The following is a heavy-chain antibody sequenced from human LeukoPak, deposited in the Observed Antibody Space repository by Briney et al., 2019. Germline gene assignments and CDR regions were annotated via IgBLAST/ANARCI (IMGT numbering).Heavy chain of an antibody. V-gene: IGHV3-11*04. J-gene: IGHJ4*02. CDR2: INSDGNNI. CDR1: GFTFSDYF. CDR3: ATSRVFDY. Sequence: AGGSLRLSCVTSGFTFSDYFMNWIRQTPGKGLEWLSFINSDGNNIYYTDSVKGRFTISRDNAKQTLYLEMNNLRLDDTAIYYCATSRVFDYWGQGTLDTVSS.